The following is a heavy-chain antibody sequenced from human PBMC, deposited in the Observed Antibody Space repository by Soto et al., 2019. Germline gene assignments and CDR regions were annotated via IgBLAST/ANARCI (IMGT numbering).Heavy chain of an antibody. J-gene: IGHJ4*02. CDR2: IDWDDDK. V-gene: IGHV2-70*11. D-gene: IGHD2-15*01. CDR3: ARINRYCSGGSCYFDY. Sequence: SGPTLVNPTQTLTLTCTFSGFSLSTSGMCVSWIRQPPGKALEWLARIDWDDDKYYSTSLKTRLTISKDTSKNQVVLTMTNMDPVDTATYYCARINRYCSGGSCYFDYWGQGTLVTVSS. CDR1: GFSLSTSGMC.